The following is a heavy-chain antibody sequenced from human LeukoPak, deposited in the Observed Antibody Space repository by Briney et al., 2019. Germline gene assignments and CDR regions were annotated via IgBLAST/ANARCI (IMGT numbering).Heavy chain of an antibody. D-gene: IGHD5-24*01. J-gene: IGHJ4*02. CDR1: GYTFTSYG. CDR3: ARVGDGYNTEYYFDY. V-gene: IGHV1-69*13. Sequence: EASVKVSCKASGYTFTSYGISWVRQAPGQGLEWMGGIIPIFGTANYAQKFQGRVTITADESTSTAYMELSSLRSEDTAVYYCARVGDGYNTEYYFDYWGQGTLVTVSS. CDR2: IIPIFGTA.